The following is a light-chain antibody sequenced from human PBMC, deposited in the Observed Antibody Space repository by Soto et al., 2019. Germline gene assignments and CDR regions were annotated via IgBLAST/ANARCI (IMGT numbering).Light chain of an antibody. J-gene: IGKJ2*01. CDR2: GAS. CDR1: QSVSRSY. Sequence: EIVLTQSPATLSLSPGERATLSCRASQSVSRSYLAWYQQKPGQAPRLLIYGASSRATGIPDRFSGSGSGTDFTLTICRLEPEDFAVYYCQQYGSSPPYTFGQGTKREIK. V-gene: IGKV3-20*01. CDR3: QQYGSSPPYT.